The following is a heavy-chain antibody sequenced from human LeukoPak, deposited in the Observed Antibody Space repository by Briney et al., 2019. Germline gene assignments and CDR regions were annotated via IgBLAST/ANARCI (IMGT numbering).Heavy chain of an antibody. J-gene: IGHJ4*02. CDR2: IKEDGSEE. V-gene: IGHV3-7*01. CDR1: GFTFSTYW. CDR3: ARGPGVPAAGTHLLYYFDY. D-gene: IGHD6-13*01. Sequence: GGSLRLSCAASGFTFSTYWMSWVRQAPGKGLEWVANIKEDGSEEYYVDSVKGRFTISRDNAKNSLYLQMNTLRAEDTAVYYCARGPGVPAAGTHLLYYFDYWGQGTLVTVSS.